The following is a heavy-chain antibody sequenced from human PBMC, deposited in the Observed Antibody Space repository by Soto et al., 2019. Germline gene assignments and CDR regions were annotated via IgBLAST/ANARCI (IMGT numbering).Heavy chain of an antibody. D-gene: IGHD3-16*01. CDR2: INPTDGST. CDR1: GYTFTDYY. Sequence: QVQLVQSGAEVKKPGASVKVSCTASGYTFTDYYIHWVRQAPGQGLEWMGIINPTDGSTSYPQKFQDRVTMTRDTSTSSVYMALSSLTSEDTAIYYCARDPRGTASRVDYWGKGTLVTVSS. J-gene: IGHJ4*02. CDR3: ARDPRGTASRVDY. V-gene: IGHV1-46*01.